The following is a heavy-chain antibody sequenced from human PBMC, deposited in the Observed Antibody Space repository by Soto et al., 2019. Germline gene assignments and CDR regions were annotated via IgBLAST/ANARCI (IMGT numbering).Heavy chain of an antibody. V-gene: IGHV4-31*03. Sequence: ASETLSLTCTVSGGSISSGGYYWSWIRQHPGKGLEWIGYIYYSGSTYYNPSLKSRVTISVDTSKNQFSLKLSSVTAADTAVYYCARDSFPHYAPNVYFDYWGQGTLVTVSS. CDR3: ARDSFPHYAPNVYFDY. CDR1: GGSISSGGYY. CDR2: IYYSGST. D-gene: IGHD2-2*01. J-gene: IGHJ4*02.